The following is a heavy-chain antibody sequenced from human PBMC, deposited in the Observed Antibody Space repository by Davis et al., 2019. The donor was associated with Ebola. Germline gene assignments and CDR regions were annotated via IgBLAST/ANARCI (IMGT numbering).Heavy chain of an antibody. CDR2: INHSGRT. D-gene: IGHD6-25*01. CDR3: ARGGGYGGYGMDV. CDR1: GVSFSGYY. V-gene: IGHV4-34*01. Sequence: MPGRSLRLSCAVYGVSFSGYYWNWIRQPPGKGLEWIGEINHSGRTNYNPSLKSRVTMSVDTSKNQFSLRVRSVTAADTAVYYCARGGGYGGYGMDVWGQGTTVTVSS. J-gene: IGHJ6*02.